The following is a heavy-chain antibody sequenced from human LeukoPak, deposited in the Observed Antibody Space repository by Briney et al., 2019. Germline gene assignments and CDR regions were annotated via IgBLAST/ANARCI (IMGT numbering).Heavy chain of an antibody. Sequence: GGSLRLSCAASGFAFSGYGMHWVRQAPGKGLEWVAFIRYDESHKYYADSVEGRFTISRDNSRNVLYLQMNILRPEDTAVYYCARDRGDSGSLGTDYWGQGTLVTVSS. J-gene: IGHJ4*02. CDR2: IRYDESHK. CDR1: GFAFSGYG. CDR3: ARDRGDSGSLGTDY. V-gene: IGHV3-30*02. D-gene: IGHD1-26*01.